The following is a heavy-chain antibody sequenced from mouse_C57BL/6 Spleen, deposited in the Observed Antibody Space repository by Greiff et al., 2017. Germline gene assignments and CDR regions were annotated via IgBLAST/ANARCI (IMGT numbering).Heavy chain of an antibody. V-gene: IGHV1-82*01. CDR1: GYAFSSSW. J-gene: IGHJ4*01. CDR3: ARVYYGSSYDYAMDY. Sequence: VQLQQSGPELVKPGASVKISCKASGYAFSSSWMNWVKQRPGKGLEWIGRIYPGDGDTNYNGKFKGKATLTADKSSSTAYMQLSSLTSEDSAVXFCARVYYGSSYDYAMDYWGQGTSVTVSS. D-gene: IGHD1-1*01. CDR2: IYPGDGDT.